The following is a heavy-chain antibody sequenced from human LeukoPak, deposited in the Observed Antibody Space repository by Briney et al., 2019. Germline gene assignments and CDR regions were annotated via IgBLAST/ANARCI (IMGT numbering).Heavy chain of an antibody. V-gene: IGHV4-39*01. J-gene: IGHJ4*02. CDR2: INYSGTT. D-gene: IGHD3-10*01. CDR1: GGSISSSSYY. Sequence: SEALSLTCTVSGGSISSSSYYWGWIRQAPGKGLVYIGSINYSGTTYYNPSLKSRVITSVDTSKNQVSLKLTSVTAADTAVYYCAGYASGTMRDYWGQGTLVTVSS. CDR3: AGYASGTMRDY.